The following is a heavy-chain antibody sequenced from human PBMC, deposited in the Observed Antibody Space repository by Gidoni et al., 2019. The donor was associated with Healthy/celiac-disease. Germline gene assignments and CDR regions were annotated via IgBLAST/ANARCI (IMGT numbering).Heavy chain of an antibody. D-gene: IGHD2-15*01. CDR2: INHSGST. V-gene: IGHV4-34*01. CDR1: GGSFSGYY. J-gene: IGHJ5*02. Sequence: QVQLQQWGAGLLKPSETLSLTCAVYGGSFSGYYWSWIRQPPGKGLEWIGEINHSGSTNYISSLKSRVTISVDTSKNQFSLNLNSVTAADTAVYYCARGRSGGRFDPWGQGTLVTVSS. CDR3: ARGRSGGRFDP.